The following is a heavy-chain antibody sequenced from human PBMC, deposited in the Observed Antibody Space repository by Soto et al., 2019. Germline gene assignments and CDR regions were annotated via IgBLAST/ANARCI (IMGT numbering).Heavy chain of an antibody. D-gene: IGHD3-22*01. V-gene: IGHV4-59*01. Sequence: SETLSLTCTVSGGSISSYYWSWIRQPPGKGLEWIGYIFYSGSTNYNPSLKSRVTISVDTSKNQFSLKLSSVTAAGTAVYYCANMYYYDSSRVDYWGQGTLVTVS. CDR3: ANMYYYDSSRVDY. CDR1: GGSISSYY. CDR2: IFYSGST. J-gene: IGHJ4*02.